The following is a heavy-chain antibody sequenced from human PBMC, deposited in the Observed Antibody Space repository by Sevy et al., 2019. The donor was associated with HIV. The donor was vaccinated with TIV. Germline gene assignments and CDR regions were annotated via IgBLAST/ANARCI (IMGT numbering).Heavy chain of an antibody. D-gene: IGHD1-1*01. CDR3: ARVPPVGSYDYFDY. CDR2: VSGSSNYI. CDR1: GFTFNNYN. V-gene: IGHV3-21*03. J-gene: IGHJ4*02. Sequence: GGSLRLSCATSGFTFNNYNMNWVRQAPGKGLEWVSSVSGSSNYIYYAESVKGRFIISRDNTKNTLYLQMNSLRVDDTALNYCARVPPVGSYDYFDYCDQGTLVTVSS.